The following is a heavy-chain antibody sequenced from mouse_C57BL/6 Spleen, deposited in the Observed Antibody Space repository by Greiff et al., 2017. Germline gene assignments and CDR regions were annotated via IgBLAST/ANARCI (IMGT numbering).Heavy chain of an antibody. CDR1: GFSFNTYA. V-gene: IGHV10-1*01. D-gene: IGHD1-1*01. J-gene: IGHJ1*03. Sequence: DVHLVESGGGLVQPKGSLKLSCAASGFSFNTYAMNWVRQAPGKGLEWVARIRSKSNNYATYYADSVKDRFTISRDDSESMLYLQMNNLKTEDTAMYYCVRQGYYGSSYQYFDVWGTGTTVTVSS. CDR3: VRQGYYGSSYQYFDV. CDR2: IRSKSNNYAT.